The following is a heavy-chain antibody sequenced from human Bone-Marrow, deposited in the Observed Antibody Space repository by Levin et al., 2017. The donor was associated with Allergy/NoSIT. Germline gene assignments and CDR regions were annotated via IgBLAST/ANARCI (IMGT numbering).Heavy chain of an antibody. Sequence: SGPTLVKPTQTLTLTCTFSGFLLSTSGVGVGWIRQPPGKALEWLALIFWDDDKRHNPSLKSRLTITKDTSKNQVVLALSNREPVDTATYYCAHRRPTSGTWFDPWGQGTLVTVSS. CDR1: GFLLSTSGVG. CDR2: IFWDDDK. D-gene: IGHD1-1*01. CDR3: AHRRPTSGTWFDP. V-gene: IGHV2-5*02. J-gene: IGHJ5*02.